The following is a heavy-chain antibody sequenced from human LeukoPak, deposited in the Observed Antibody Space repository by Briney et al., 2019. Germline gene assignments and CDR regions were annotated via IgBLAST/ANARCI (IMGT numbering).Heavy chain of an antibody. J-gene: IGHJ4*02. V-gene: IGHV4-59*08. D-gene: IGHD3-10*01. CDR2: IYYGGST. Sequence: SETLSLTCTVSGGSISRYYRSWIRQPPGKGLEWIGYIYYGGSTNYNPSLKSRVTISIHTSKNQFSLKLSSVTAADTAVYYCAKSGNVGLDDYWGQGTLVTVSS. CDR3: AKSGNVGLDDY. CDR1: GGSISRYY.